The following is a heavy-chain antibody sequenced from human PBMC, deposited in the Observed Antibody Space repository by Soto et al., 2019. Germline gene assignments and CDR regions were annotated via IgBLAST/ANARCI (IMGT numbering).Heavy chain of an antibody. J-gene: IGHJ4*02. CDR1: GVSITTNGYP. CDR2: IYPSGTI. V-gene: IGHV4-30-2*01. Sequence: PSQTLSRTCAVAGVSITTNGYPCSWIRQPPGKNLEWIGYIYPSGTIFYNPSLNSRVTISADTSNNQFSLKLTSVTAADTAVYFSATYAAFAKYYFDYWGRGTLVTSPQ. D-gene: IGHD3-16*01. CDR3: ATYAAFAKYYFDY.